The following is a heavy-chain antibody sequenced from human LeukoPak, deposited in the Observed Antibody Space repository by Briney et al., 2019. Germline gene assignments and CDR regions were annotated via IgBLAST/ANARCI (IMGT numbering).Heavy chain of an antibody. CDR2: INPNSGGT. D-gene: IGHD6-6*01. CDR1: GYTFTGYY. V-gene: IGHV1-2*02. Sequence: GASVKVSCKASGYTFTGYYMHWVRQAPGQGLEWMGWINPNSGGTNYAQKFQGRVTMTRDTSISTAYMELSRLRSDDTAVYYCARTPSRSNYSSSSGHHDYWGQGTLVTVSS. CDR3: ARTPSRSNYSSSSGHHDY. J-gene: IGHJ4*02.